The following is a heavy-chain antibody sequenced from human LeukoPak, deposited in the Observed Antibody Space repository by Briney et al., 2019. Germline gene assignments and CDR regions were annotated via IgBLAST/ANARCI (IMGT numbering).Heavy chain of an antibody. Sequence: ASVTVSCKASGYTFTSYYMHWVRQAPGQGLEWMGIINPSGGSTSYAQKFQGRVTMTRDMSTSTVYMELSSLRSDDTAVYYCARVGFGGSGYVWGDPYYYYGMDVWGQGTTVTVSS. D-gene: IGHD5-12*01. CDR1: GYTFTSYY. CDR2: INPSGGST. CDR3: ARVGFGGSGYVWGDPYYYYGMDV. J-gene: IGHJ6*02. V-gene: IGHV1-46*01.